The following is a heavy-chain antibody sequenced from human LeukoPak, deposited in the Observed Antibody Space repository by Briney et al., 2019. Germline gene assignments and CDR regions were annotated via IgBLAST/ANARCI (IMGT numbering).Heavy chain of an antibody. CDR3: ARDRTADGFDI. CDR2: ISSSSSTI. J-gene: IGHJ3*02. Sequence: PGGSLRLSCAASGFTFSSHNMNWVRQAPGKGLEGVSYISSSSSTIYYADSVKGRFTISRDNAKNSLYLQMNSLRAEDTAMYYCARDRTADGFDIWGQGTMVTVSS. D-gene: IGHD2-2*01. V-gene: IGHV3-48*01. CDR1: GFTFSSHN.